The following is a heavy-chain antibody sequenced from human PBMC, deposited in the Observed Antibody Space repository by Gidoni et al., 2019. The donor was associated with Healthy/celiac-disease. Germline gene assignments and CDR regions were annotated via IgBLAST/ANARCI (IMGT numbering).Heavy chain of an antibody. V-gene: IGHV3-48*03. CDR3: ARSWQQLVPHYYGMDV. J-gene: IGHJ6*02. CDR1: GSTSSSYE. Sequence: EVQLVESGGGLVQPGGSLRLSCAASGSTSSSYEMNWVGQAPGKGLEWVSYISSSGSTIYYADSVKGRFTISRDNAKNSLYLQMNSLRAEDTAVYYCARSWQQLVPHYYGMDVWGQGTTVTVSS. D-gene: IGHD6-13*01. CDR2: ISSSGSTI.